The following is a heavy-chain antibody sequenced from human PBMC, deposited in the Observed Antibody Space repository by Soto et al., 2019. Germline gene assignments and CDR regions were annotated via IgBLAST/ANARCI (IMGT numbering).Heavy chain of an antibody. Sequence: GGSLILSCAASGFTFSSYGMHWVRQAPGKGLEWVAVISYDGSNKYYADSVKGRFTISRDNSKNTLYLQMNSLRAEDTAVYYCAKEYYYDSSGPHFDYWGQGTLVTVSS. J-gene: IGHJ4*02. V-gene: IGHV3-30*18. CDR2: ISYDGSNK. CDR1: GFTFSSYG. CDR3: AKEYYYDSSGPHFDY. D-gene: IGHD3-22*01.